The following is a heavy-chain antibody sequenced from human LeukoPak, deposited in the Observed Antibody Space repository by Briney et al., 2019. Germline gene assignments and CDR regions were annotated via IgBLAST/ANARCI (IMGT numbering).Heavy chain of an antibody. V-gene: IGHV3-7*01. CDR3: ARGIAVAGRRRYYYGMDV. J-gene: IGHJ6*02. D-gene: IGHD6-19*01. CDR1: GFTFSSYW. CDR2: IKQDGSEK. Sequence: PGGSLRLSCAASGFTFSSYWMSRVRQAPGKGLEWVANIKQDGSEKYYVDSVKGRFTISRDNAKNSLYLQMNSLRAEDMAVYYCARGIAVAGRRRYYYGMDVWGQGTTVTVSS.